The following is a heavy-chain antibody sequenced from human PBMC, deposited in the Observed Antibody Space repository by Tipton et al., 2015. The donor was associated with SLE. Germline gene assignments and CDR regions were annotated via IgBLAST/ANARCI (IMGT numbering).Heavy chain of an antibody. CDR2: IYYSGST. CDR3: STYYYDSSGYRDAFDI. J-gene: IGHJ3*02. Sequence: LRLSCTVSGGSISSYYWSWIRQPAGKGLEWIGRIYYSGSTYYNPSLKSRVTISVDTSKNQFSLKLSSVTAADTAVYYCSTYYYDSSGYRDAFDIWGQGTMVTVSS. CDR1: GGSISSYY. V-gene: IGHV4-4*07. D-gene: IGHD3-22*01.